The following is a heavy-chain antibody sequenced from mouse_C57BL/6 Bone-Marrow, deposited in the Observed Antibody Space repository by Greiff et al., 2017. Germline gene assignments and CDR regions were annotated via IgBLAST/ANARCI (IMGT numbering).Heavy chain of an antibody. J-gene: IGHJ2*01. CDR3: ASSNYGSSYFDY. D-gene: IGHD1-1*01. CDR1: GYTFTNYW. Sequence: VQLQESGAELVRPGTSVKMSCKASGYTFTNYWIGWAKQRPGHGLEWIGDIYPGGGYTNYNEKFKGKATLTADKSSSTAYMQFSSLTSADSAIYYRASSNYGSSYFDYWGQGTTLTVSS. CDR2: IYPGGGYT. V-gene: IGHV1-63*01.